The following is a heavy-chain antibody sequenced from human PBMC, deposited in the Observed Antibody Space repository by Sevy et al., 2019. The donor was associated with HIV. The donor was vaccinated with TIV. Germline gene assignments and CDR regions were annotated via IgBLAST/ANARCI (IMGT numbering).Heavy chain of an antibody. CDR3: AKVSGLIVVVITSYYFDY. Sequence: GGSLRLSCATSGLTFSSYAMSWVRQAPGKGLEWVSAIRGSGGNTYYADSVKGRFTISRDNSKNTLYLQMNSLRAEDTAVYYCAKVSGLIVVVITSYYFDYWGQGTLVTVSS. D-gene: IGHD3-22*01. CDR2: IRGSGGNT. CDR1: GLTFSSYA. J-gene: IGHJ4*02. V-gene: IGHV3-23*01.